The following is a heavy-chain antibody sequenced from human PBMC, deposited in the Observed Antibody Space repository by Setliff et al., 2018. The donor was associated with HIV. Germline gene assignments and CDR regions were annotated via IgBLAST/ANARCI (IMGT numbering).Heavy chain of an antibody. V-gene: IGHV4-61*09. CDR3: ARTDWARTSYYYYYGMDV. D-gene: IGHD3-9*01. J-gene: IGHJ6*02. CDR1: GGSTSSGSYY. Sequence: SETLSLTCTVSGGSTSSGSYYWSWIRQPAGKGLEWIGHIYTSGSTNYNPSLKSRVTISVDTSKNQFSLKLSSATAADTAVYYCARTDWARTSYYYYYGMDVWGQGTTVTVSS. CDR2: IYTSGST.